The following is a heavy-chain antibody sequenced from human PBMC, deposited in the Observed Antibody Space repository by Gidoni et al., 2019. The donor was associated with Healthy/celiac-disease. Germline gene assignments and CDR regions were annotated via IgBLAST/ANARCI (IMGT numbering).Heavy chain of an antibody. CDR2: IYYSGST. CDR1: GGSISSSSYY. Sequence: QLQLQESGPGLVKPSETLSLTCTVSGGSISSSSYYWGWIRQPPGKGLEWIGSIYYSGSTYYNPSLKSRVTISVDTSKNQFSLKLSSVTAADTAVYYCRAIDRLGAFDIWGQGTMVTVSS. CDR3: RAIDRLGAFDI. V-gene: IGHV4-39*01. J-gene: IGHJ3*02. D-gene: IGHD2-2*02.